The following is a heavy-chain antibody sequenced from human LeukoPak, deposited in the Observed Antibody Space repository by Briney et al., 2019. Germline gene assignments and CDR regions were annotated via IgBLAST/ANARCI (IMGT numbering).Heavy chain of an antibody. Sequence: ASVKVSCKASGYTFTSYGISWVRQAPGQGLEWMGWISAYNGNTNYAQKLQGRVTMTTDTSTSTAYMELSSLRSEDTAVYYCARGFAGDNPWVSFWIAAAGRRRHFDYWGQGTLVTVSS. CDR2: ISAYNGNT. D-gene: IGHD6-13*01. CDR3: ARGFAGDNPWVSFWIAAAGRRRHFDY. J-gene: IGHJ4*02. CDR1: GYTFTSYG. V-gene: IGHV1-18*01.